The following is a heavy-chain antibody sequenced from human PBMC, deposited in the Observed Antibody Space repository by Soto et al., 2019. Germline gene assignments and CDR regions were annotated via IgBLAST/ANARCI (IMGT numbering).Heavy chain of an antibody. CDR2: TYYRSKWYN. CDR3: ARYLGYCSSTGCYTFHYYYGMDV. J-gene: IGHJ6*02. Sequence: SQTLSLTCAISGDSVSSNSAAWNWIRQSPSRGLEWLGRTYYRSKWYNDYAVSVKSRITINPDTSKNQFSLQLNSVTPEDTAVYYCARYLGYCSSTGCYTFHYYYGMDVWGQGTTVTVSS. D-gene: IGHD2-2*02. V-gene: IGHV6-1*01. CDR1: GDSVSSNSAA.